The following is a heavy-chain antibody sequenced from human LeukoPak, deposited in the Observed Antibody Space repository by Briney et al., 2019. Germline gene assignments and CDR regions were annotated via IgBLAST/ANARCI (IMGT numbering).Heavy chain of an antibody. CDR1: GYSFTSYW. CDR2: INPGDSDP. Sequence: GESLKISCKGSGYSFTSYWIGWVRQMPGKGLEWMGIINPGDSDPRYSPSFQGQVTISADKSISTAYLQWSSLKASDTAMYYCARRASDFGWYYFDYWGQGTLVTVSS. D-gene: IGHD6-19*01. V-gene: IGHV5-51*01. CDR3: ARRASDFGWYYFDY. J-gene: IGHJ4*02.